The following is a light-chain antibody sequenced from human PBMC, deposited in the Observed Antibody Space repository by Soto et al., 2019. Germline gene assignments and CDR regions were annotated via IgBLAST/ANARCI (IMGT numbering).Light chain of an antibody. CDR3: QEYYSPPFT. Sequence: DIQMTQSPSSLSASVGDRVTITCRARQGISSSLASYQHKPGKVPELLIYAASTLHSGVPSRFSGSGSGTDFTLTISSLQPEDVATYYCQEYYSPPFTFGPGTKVNFK. CDR2: AAS. V-gene: IGKV1-27*01. J-gene: IGKJ3*01. CDR1: QGISSS.